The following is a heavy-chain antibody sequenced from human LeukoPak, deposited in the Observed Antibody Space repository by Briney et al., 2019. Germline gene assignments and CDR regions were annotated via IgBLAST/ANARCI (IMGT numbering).Heavy chain of an antibody. CDR1: GFTFDDYG. V-gene: IGHV3-20*04. D-gene: IGHD5-24*01. CDR2: INWNGGST. CDR3: ARDGYNYVGYYYYGMDV. J-gene: IGHJ6*02. Sequence: PGGSLRLSCAASGFTFDDYGMSWVRQAPGKGLEWVSGINWNGGSTGYADSVKGRFNISRDNAKNTLYLQMNSLRAEDTAVYYCARDGYNYVGYYYYGMDVWGQGTTVTVSS.